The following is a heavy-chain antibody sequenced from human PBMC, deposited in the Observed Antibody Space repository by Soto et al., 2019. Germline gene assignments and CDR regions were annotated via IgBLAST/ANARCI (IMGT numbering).Heavy chain of an antibody. D-gene: IGHD1-1*01. CDR2: IYYSGST. CDR1: EFTVSSNY. V-gene: IGHV4-39*01. Sequence: GSLRLSCAASEFTVSSNYWDWIRQPPGKGLEWIGSIYYSGSTYYNPSLKSRVTISVDTSKNQFSLNLSSVTAADTAVFYCARRNSLRSNYFDYWGQGTLVTVSS. J-gene: IGHJ4*02. CDR3: ARRNSLRSNYFDY.